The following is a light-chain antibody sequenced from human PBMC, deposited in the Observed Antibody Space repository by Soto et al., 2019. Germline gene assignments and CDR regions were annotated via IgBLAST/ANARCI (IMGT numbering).Light chain of an antibody. CDR1: QSVSSY. CDR3: QQYNNWSRT. Sequence: EIVLTQSPATLSWSPGERATLSCRASQSVSSYLAWYQQKPGQAPRLLIYDASNRANGIPARFSGSGSGTEFTLTISSLEPEDFAVYYCQQYNNWSRTFGQGTKVDIK. CDR2: DAS. V-gene: IGKV3-11*01. J-gene: IGKJ1*01.